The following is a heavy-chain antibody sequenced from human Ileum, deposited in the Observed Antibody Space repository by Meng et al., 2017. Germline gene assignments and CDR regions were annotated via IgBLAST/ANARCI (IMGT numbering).Heavy chain of an antibody. Sequence: ASVKVSCKPSGYTFTDHFIHWVRQAPGQGLEWMGWINPKSGGTNYAQNFQGRVIMTRDTSISTVYMELSSLRCDDTALYYCARGGGRCHLDYWGQGTLVTVSS. CDR2: INPKSGGT. CDR1: GYTFTDHF. V-gene: IGHV1-2*02. J-gene: IGHJ4*02. CDR3: ARGGGRCHLDY. D-gene: IGHD1-26*01.